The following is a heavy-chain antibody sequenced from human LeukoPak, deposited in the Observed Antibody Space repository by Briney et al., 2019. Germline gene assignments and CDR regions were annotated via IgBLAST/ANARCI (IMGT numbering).Heavy chain of an antibody. J-gene: IGHJ3*02. D-gene: IGHD3-10*01. CDR3: ARARGAFDI. V-gene: IGHV4-30-2*01. CDR1: GGSISSDGYY. Sequence: SQTLSLTCTVSGGSISSDGYYWSWIRQPPGKGLEWIGYIYHSGSTYYNPSLKSRVTISVDRSKNQFSLKLSSVTAADTAVYYCARARGAFDIWGQGTMVTVSS. CDR2: IYHSGST.